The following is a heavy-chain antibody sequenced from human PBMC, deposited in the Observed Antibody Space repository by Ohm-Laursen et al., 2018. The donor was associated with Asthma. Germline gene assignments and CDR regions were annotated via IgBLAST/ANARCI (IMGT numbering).Heavy chain of an antibody. V-gene: IGHV3-23*01. CDR2: IRGSGDTT. Sequence: SLRLSCTASGFIISNYAMSWVRQAPEKGLEWVSAIRGSGDTTHYTDFVKGRFTISRDSSENTLYLHMNNLRAEDTAAYYCAKASTFSTGYYFDFWGQGTLVTVSS. D-gene: IGHD2-2*01. CDR3: AKASTFSTGYYFDF. CDR1: GFIISNYA. J-gene: IGHJ4*02.